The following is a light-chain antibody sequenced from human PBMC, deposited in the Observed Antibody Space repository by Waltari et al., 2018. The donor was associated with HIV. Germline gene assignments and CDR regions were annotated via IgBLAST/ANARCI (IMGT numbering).Light chain of an antibody. CDR1: SSNLGAGSD. CDR2: GTT. V-gene: IGLV1-40*01. CDR3: QSYDSSLSGWV. Sequence: QSVLTQPPSVSGAPGQRVTISCSGSSSNLGAGSDIHWYQQLPGTAPRLLIYGTTHRPSGVPDRFSGSKAGTSASLAITGLQAEDEADYYFQSYDSSLSGWVFGGGTKLTVV. J-gene: IGLJ3*02.